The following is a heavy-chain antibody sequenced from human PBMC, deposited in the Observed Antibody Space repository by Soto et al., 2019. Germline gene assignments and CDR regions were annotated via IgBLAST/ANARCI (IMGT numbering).Heavy chain of an antibody. J-gene: IGHJ4*02. CDR2: ISYDGSNK. D-gene: IGHD2-21*01. V-gene: IGHV3-30-3*01. CDR3: ARGMGVAIRTYYFDY. CDR1: GFTFSSYA. Sequence: GGSLRLSCAASGFTFSSYAMHWVRQAPGKGLEWVAVISYDGSNKYYADSVKGRFTISRDNSKNTLYLQMKSLRAEDTAVYYCARGMGVAIRTYYFDYWGQGTLVTVSS.